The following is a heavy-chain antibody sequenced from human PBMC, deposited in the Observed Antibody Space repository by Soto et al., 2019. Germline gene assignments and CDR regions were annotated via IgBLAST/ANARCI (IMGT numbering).Heavy chain of an antibody. V-gene: IGHV4-31*03. CDR1: GGSISSGGYY. CDR2: IYYSGST. D-gene: IGHD5-12*01. Sequence: LSLTCTVSGGSISSGGYYWSWIRQHPGRGLEWIGYIYYSGSTYYNPSLKSRVTISVDTSKNQFSLKLSSVTAADTAVYYCARVQWLRLESKGYGMDVWGQGTTVTVSS. J-gene: IGHJ6*02. CDR3: ARVQWLRLESKGYGMDV.